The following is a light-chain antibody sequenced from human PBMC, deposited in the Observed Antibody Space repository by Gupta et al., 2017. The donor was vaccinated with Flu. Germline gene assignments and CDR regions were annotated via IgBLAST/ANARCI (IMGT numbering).Light chain of an antibody. Sequence: SSGLTQDPAVSVALGQTVKITCQGDSLRSCYASWYQQKPGQAPVLVIYGKNYRPSGIPDRFSGSSSGNTASLTITGAQAEDEADYYCKSRDSSADLWVFGGGTKLTVL. J-gene: IGLJ3*02. V-gene: IGLV3-19*01. CDR2: GKN. CDR3: KSRDSSADLWV. CDR1: SLRSCY.